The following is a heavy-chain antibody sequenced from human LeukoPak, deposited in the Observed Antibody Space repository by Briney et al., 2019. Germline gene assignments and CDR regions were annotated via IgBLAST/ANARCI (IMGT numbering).Heavy chain of an antibody. Sequence: PGGSLRLSCAAPGFTFSSYSMNWVRQAPGKGLEWVSYISSSSSTIYYADSVKGRFTISRDNAKNSLYLQMNSLRAEDTAVYYCARNYDFWSGYYVLPDYWGQGTLVTVSS. CDR2: ISSSSSTI. CDR3: ARNYDFWSGYYVLPDY. V-gene: IGHV3-48*01. J-gene: IGHJ4*02. D-gene: IGHD3-3*01. CDR1: GFTFSSYS.